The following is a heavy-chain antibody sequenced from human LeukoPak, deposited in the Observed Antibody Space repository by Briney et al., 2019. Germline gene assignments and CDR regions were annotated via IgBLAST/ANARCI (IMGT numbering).Heavy chain of an antibody. D-gene: IGHD4-17*01. Sequence: SVKVSCKASGGTFSSYAISWVRQAPGQGLEWMGGIIPIFGTANYAQKFQGRVTITADESTSTAYMELSSLRSEDTAVYYCARDYGDYVKASDIWGQGTMVTVSS. CDR3: ARDYGDYVKASDI. V-gene: IGHV1-69*13. CDR1: GGTFSSYA. J-gene: IGHJ3*02. CDR2: IIPIFGTA.